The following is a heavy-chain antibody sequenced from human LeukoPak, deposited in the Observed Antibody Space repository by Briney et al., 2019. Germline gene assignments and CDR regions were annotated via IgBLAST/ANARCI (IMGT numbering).Heavy chain of an antibody. CDR2: ISAYNGNT. CDR3: ARKLGGLEWLDSVDWFDP. D-gene: IGHD3-3*01. Sequence: ASVKVSCKASGYTFTSYGISWVRQAPGQGLEWMGWISAYNGNTNYAQKLQGRVTMTTDTSTSTAYMELRSLRSDDTALYYCARKLGGLEWLDSVDWFDPWGQGTLVTVSS. J-gene: IGHJ5*02. V-gene: IGHV1-18*01. CDR1: GYTFTSYG.